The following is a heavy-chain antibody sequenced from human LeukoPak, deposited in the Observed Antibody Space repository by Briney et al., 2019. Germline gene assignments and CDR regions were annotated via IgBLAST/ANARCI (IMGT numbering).Heavy chain of an antibody. CDR1: GYTFTGYY. CDR2: INPNSGGT. D-gene: IGHD2-2*02. V-gene: IGHV1-2*02. Sequence: GASVKVSCKASGYTFTGYYMHWVRQAPGQGLEWMGWINPNSGGTNYAQKFQGRVTMTRDTSISTAYMELSRLRSDDTAVYYCARVRRYCSSTSCYISWFDPWGQGTLVTVSS. J-gene: IGHJ5*02. CDR3: ARVRRYCSSTSCYISWFDP.